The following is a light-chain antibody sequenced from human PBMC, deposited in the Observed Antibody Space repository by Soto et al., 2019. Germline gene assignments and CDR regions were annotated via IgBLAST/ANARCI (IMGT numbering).Light chain of an antibody. V-gene: IGKV3-20*01. Sequence: IVLTHPPGTLSLSPGERATLSCRASQSISHKYLAWYQQEPGQAPRLLIHGVSIRATDIPDRFSGSGSGTDFTLTISKLELEDFEVYYCQLYSGSPWTFGQGTKVDIK. CDR1: QSISHKY. CDR2: GVS. CDR3: QLYSGSPWT. J-gene: IGKJ1*01.